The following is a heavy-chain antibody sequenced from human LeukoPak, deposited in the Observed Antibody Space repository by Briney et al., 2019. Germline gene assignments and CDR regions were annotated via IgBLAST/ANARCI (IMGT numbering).Heavy chain of an antibody. V-gene: IGHV1-69*01. D-gene: IGHD3-22*01. Sequence: SVKVSCKASGGTFSSYAISWVRQAPGQGLEWMGGIIPIFGTANYAQKFQGRVTITADESASTAYMELSSLRSEDTAAYYCARLVSSGYFDYWGQGTLVTVSS. CDR3: ARLVSSGYFDY. CDR1: GGTFSSYA. CDR2: IIPIFGTA. J-gene: IGHJ4*02.